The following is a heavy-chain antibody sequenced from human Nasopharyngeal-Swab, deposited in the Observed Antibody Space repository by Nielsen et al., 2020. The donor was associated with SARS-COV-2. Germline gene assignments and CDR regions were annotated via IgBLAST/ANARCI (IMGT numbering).Heavy chain of an antibody. CDR3: VILAMWFRDQGVDY. V-gene: IGHV3-64D*06. Sequence: VRQAPGKGLEYVSAISSNGGSTYYADSVKGRFTISRDNSKNTLYLQMSSLRAEDTAVYYCVILAMWFRDQGVDYWGQGTLVTVSS. CDR2: ISSNGGST. J-gene: IGHJ4*02. D-gene: IGHD3-10*01.